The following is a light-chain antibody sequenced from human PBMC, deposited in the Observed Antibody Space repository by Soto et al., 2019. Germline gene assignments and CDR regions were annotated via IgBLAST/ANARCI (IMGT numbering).Light chain of an antibody. CDR2: EAS. CDR3: QQYNVYSRT. J-gene: IGKJ1*01. Sequence: DIQMTQSPATLSASVGDRVTITCRASQNIDRWLAWFQQKPGKAPKLLIFEASSLESGVPSRFSGSGSGTEFTLTINSLQPEDFATYFCQQYNVYSRTFGQGTRVEIK. CDR1: QNIDRW. V-gene: IGKV1-5*01.